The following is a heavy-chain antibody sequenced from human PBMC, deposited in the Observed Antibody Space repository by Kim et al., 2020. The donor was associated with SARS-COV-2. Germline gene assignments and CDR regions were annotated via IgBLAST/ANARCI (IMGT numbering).Heavy chain of an antibody. CDR2: YNGNT. CDR3: ARDSFDP. J-gene: IGHJ5*02. V-gene: IGHV1-18*01. Sequence: YNGNTNYAQKLQGRVTMTTDTSTSTAYMELRSLRSDDTAVYYCARDSFDPWGQGTLVTVSS.